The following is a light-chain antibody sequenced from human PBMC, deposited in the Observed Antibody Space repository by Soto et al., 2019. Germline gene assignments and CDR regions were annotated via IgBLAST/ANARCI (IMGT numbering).Light chain of an antibody. V-gene: IGKV3-15*01. CDR3: QQYNKWPIT. CDR1: QRVSGG. CDR2: YTS. J-gene: IGKJ5*01. Sequence: DIVLTQSPATLSLSPGERATLYCGASQRVSGGFLAWYQQKPGQAPRLPIYYTSTRATGFPARFSGGGSGTEFTLTISSLQSEDSAFYYCQQYNKWPITFGQGTRLEIK.